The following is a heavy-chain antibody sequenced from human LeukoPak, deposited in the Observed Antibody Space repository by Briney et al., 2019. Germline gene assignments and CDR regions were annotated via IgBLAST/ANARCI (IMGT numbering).Heavy chain of an antibody. V-gene: IGHV3-21*01. CDR1: GFTFDDYA. Sequence: GRSLRLSCAASGFTFDDYAMHWVRQAPGKGLEWVSSISSSSSYIYYADSVKGRFTISRDNAKNSLYLQMNSLRAEDTAVYYCARGELPDYWGQGTLVTVSS. D-gene: IGHD1-26*01. CDR2: ISSSSSYI. J-gene: IGHJ4*02. CDR3: ARGELPDY.